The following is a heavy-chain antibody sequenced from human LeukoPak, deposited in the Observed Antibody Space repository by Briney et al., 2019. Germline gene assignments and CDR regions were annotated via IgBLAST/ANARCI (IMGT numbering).Heavy chain of an antibody. D-gene: IGHD3-9*01. V-gene: IGHV3-30*02. J-gene: IGHJ4*02. CDR3: ARDGTYYDILTPDPTKYYFDY. CDR2: IRYDGSIK. CDR1: GFIFSSFG. Sequence: GGSLRLSCAASGFIFSSFGMHWVRQAPGKGLEWVAFIRYDGSIKYYADSVKGRFTVSRDNSKNTLYLQMNSLRAEDTAVYYCARDGTYYDILTPDPTKYYFDYWGQGTLVTVSS.